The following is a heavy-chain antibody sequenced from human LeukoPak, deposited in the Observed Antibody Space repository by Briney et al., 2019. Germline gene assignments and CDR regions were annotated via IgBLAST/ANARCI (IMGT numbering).Heavy chain of an antibody. CDR3: ARDQGSLTRSWYTGY. CDR2: INPYSGDT. D-gene: IGHD6-13*01. Sequence: ASVKVSCKASGYTFTGYHIHWVRQAPGQGLEWMGRINPYSGDTNFAQKFHGRDTMTRDTPITTAYMDLSSLTPDDTAVYFCARDQGSLTRSWYTGYWGQGTQVTVSS. J-gene: IGHJ4*02. CDR1: GYTFTGYH. V-gene: IGHV1-2*06.